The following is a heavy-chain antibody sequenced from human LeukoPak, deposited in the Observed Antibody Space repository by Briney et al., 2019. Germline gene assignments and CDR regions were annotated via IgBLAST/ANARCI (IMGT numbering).Heavy chain of an antibody. V-gene: IGHV1-8*01. D-gene: IGHD7-27*01. CDR1: GYTFTSYD. J-gene: IGHJ4*02. CDR3: ARSPPPLNWVDY. CDR2: MNPNSGNT. Sequence: GASVRVSCKASGYTFTSYDINWVRQATGQGLEWMGWMNPNSGNTGYAQKFQGRVTMTRNTSISTAYMELSSLRSEDTAVYYCARSPPPLNWVDYWGQGTLVTVSS.